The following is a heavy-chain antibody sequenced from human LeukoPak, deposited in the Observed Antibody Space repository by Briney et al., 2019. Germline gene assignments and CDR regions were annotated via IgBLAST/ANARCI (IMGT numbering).Heavy chain of an antibody. V-gene: IGHV4-59*12. CDR2: IYYSGST. CDR3: ARDPTTHYFDY. CDR1: GGSISSYY. D-gene: IGHD5-12*01. Sequence: PPETLSLTCTVSGGSISSYYWSWIRQPPGKGLEWIGYIYYSGSTYYNPSLKSRVTISVDTSKNQFSLKLSSVTAADTAVYYCARDPTTHYFDYWGQGTLVTVSS. J-gene: IGHJ4*02.